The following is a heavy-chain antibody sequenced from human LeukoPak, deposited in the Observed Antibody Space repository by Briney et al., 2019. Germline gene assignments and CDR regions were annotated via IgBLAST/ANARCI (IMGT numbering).Heavy chain of an antibody. CDR1: GYTFTSYG. D-gene: IGHD3-3*01. Sequence: ASVKVSCKASGYTFTSYGISWVRQAPGQGLEWMGWISAYNGYTNYPQKLQGRVTMTTDTSTSTAYMELRSLRSDDTAVYYCARVNYDFWSGYYVYCGQGTLVTVSS. CDR3: ARVNYDFWSGYYVY. CDR2: ISAYNGYT. V-gene: IGHV1-18*01. J-gene: IGHJ4*02.